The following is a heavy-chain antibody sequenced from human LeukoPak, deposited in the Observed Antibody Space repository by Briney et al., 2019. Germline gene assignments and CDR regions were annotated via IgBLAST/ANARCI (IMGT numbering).Heavy chain of an antibody. V-gene: IGHV4-59*01. CDR3: AREGTSGTHLNWFDP. J-gene: IGHJ5*02. D-gene: IGHD1-1*01. CDR1: GGSISSYY. Sequence: ETLSLTCTVSGGSISSYYWSWIRQPPGKGLEWIGHIYGSGSTNYNPSLKSRVTLSVDTSKNQFSLKLSSVTAADTAVYYCAREGTSGTHLNWFDPWGQGTLGTVSS. CDR2: IYGSGST.